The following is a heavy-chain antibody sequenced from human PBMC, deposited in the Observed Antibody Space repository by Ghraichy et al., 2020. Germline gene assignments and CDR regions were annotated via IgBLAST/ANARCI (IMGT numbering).Heavy chain of an antibody. V-gene: IGHV4-31*02. D-gene: IGHD3-22*01. CDR1: GASISSGGHY. CDR2: IYYGGRT. Sequence: SLNISCDVSGASISSGGHYWTWVRQHPGRGLEWVGSIYYGGRTHFHPSLRSRLSISVDTTKNQLSLKLNSVIAADTAVYFCARGPYYYESSGDYLDYWGQGTLVSVSS. CDR3: ARGPYYYESSGDYLDY. J-gene: IGHJ4*02.